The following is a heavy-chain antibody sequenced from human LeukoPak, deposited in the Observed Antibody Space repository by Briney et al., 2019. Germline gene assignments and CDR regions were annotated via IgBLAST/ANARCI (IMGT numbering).Heavy chain of an antibody. CDR3: ARDEDIVLVVDGVLGSGWFDP. Sequence: ASVKVSCKASGYTFTGYYMHWVRQAPGQGLEGMGWINPNSGGTNYAQKFQGRVTMTRDTSITTVYMELSRLRADDTAVYYCARDEDIVLVVDGVLGSGWFDPWGQGTLGTVSS. J-gene: IGHJ5*02. CDR2: INPNSGGT. V-gene: IGHV1-2*02. CDR1: GYTFTGYY. D-gene: IGHD2-15*01.